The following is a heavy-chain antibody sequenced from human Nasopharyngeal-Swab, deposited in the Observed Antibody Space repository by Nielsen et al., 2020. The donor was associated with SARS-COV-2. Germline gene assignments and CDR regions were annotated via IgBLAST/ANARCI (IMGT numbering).Heavy chain of an antibody. CDR3: ARLSQQWLVDYYYYGMDV. Sequence: SVKVSCKASGGTFSIYAISCVRQSPGQGLEWMGGIIPIFGTATYAQKFQGRVTITADESTSTAYMELSSLRSEDTAVYYCARLSQQWLVDYYYYGMDVWGQGTTVTVSS. D-gene: IGHD6-19*01. J-gene: IGHJ6*02. CDR1: GGTFSIYA. V-gene: IGHV1-69*13. CDR2: IIPIFGTA.